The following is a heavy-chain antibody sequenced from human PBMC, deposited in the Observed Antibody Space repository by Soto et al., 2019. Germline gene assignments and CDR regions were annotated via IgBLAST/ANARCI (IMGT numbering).Heavy chain of an antibody. J-gene: IGHJ5*02. V-gene: IGHV4-59*01. CDR3: ARDQTNYYDSSGYYSWFDP. CDR2: IYYSGST. D-gene: IGHD3-22*01. Sequence: SETLSLTCTVSGGSISSYYWSWIRLPPGKGLEWIGYIYYSGSTNYNPSLKSRVTISVDTSKNQFSLKLSSVTAADTAVYYCARDQTNYYDSSGYYSWFDPWGQGTLVTVSS. CDR1: GGSISSYY.